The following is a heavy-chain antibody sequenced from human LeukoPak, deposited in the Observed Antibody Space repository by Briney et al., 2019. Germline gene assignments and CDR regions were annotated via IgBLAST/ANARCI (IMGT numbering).Heavy chain of an antibody. CDR3: ARQYYGSESYFY. CDR2: ISSSGTTI. J-gene: IGHJ4*02. D-gene: IGHD3-10*01. CDR1: GFTFSDYY. V-gene: IGHV3-11*01. Sequence: GGSLRLSCAATGFTFSDYYMSWIRQAPGKGPDRVTYISSSGTTIFYADSVKGRFIISRDNAKNSLYLQMNSLRAEDTAVYYCARQYYGSESYFYWGQGTLVTVSS.